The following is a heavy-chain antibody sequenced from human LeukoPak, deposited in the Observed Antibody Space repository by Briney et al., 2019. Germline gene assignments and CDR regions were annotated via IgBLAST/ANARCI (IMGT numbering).Heavy chain of an antibody. D-gene: IGHD4-17*01. J-gene: IGHJ6*03. Sequence: ASVKISCKVSGYTFTDYYMHWVQQAPRKGLEWMGLVDPEDGETIYAEKFQGRVTITADTSTDTAYMELSSLRSEDTAVYYCATDRPRTVTTVYYYMDVWGKGTTVTVSS. CDR1: GYTFTDYY. CDR3: ATDRPRTVTTVYYYMDV. V-gene: IGHV1-69-2*01. CDR2: VDPEDGET.